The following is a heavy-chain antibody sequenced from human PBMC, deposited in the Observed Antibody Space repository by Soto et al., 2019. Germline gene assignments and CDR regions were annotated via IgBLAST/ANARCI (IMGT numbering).Heavy chain of an antibody. CDR2: INPNSGDT. Sequence: ASVKVSCKASGYTFTGYYVHWVRQAPGQGLEWMGWINPNSGDTYLAQRFQGRVTMNRDTSIGTAYMELRGLTSDDTAEYYCAKGGAIVAAGTRVYLYNAMDVWGQGNTVNGS. CDR3: AKGGAIVAAGTRVYLYNAMDV. J-gene: IGHJ6*02. D-gene: IGHD1-26*01. V-gene: IGHV1-2*02. CDR1: GYTFTGYY.